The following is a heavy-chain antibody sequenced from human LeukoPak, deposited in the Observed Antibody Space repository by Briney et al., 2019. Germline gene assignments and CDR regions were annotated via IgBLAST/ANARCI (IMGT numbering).Heavy chain of an antibody. Sequence: GGSLRLSCAASGFTFSSYGMHWVRQAPGKGLEWVAFIRYDGSNKYYADSVKGRFTISRDNSKNTLYLQMNSLRAEDTAMYYRTKDLQRSLDYWGQGTLVTVSS. D-gene: IGHD6-25*01. CDR3: TKDLQRSLDY. CDR1: GFTFSSYG. CDR2: IRYDGSNK. V-gene: IGHV3-30*02. J-gene: IGHJ4*02.